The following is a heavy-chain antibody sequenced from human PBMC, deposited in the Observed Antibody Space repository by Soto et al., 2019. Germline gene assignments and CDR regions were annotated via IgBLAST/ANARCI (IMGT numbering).Heavy chain of an antibody. CDR1: GFTFSGYT. Sequence: HPGGSLSLSCAASGFTFSGYTMHWVRQAPGKGLEWVSYISSNSGTIYYADSVKGRFTISRDNAKNTLYLQMNSLRAEDTAVYYCASYSSGWYSEYFQHWGQGTLVTVSS. CDR2: ISSNSGTI. CDR3: ASYSSGWYSEYFQH. V-gene: IGHV3-48*01. J-gene: IGHJ1*01. D-gene: IGHD6-19*01.